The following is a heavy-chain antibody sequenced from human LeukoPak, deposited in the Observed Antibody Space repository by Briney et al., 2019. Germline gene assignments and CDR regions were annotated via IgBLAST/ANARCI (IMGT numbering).Heavy chain of an antibody. J-gene: IGHJ3*02. Sequence: WIRQPPGKGLEWVGRIKSKTDGGTTDYAAPVKGRFTISRDDSKNTLYLQMNSLKTEDTAVYYCTTDPNIVVVPAALGGDAFDIWGQGTMVTVSS. CDR3: TTDPNIVVVPAALGGDAFDI. CDR2: IKSKTDGGTT. V-gene: IGHV3-15*01. D-gene: IGHD2-2*01.